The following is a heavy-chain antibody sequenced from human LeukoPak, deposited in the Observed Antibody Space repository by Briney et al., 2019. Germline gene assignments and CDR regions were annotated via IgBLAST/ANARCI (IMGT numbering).Heavy chain of an antibody. J-gene: IGHJ4*02. CDR2: IRGDAGDK. V-gene: IGHV3-7*01. CDR3: ARDVAGGLDF. Sequence: GGSLRLSCAATGFTFSRYWMAWVRQAPGKGLEWVANIRGDAGDKGYADSVKGRFTISRDNGKNSLYLQMNSLTDEDTAVYYCARDVAGGLDFWGQGTLLIVSS. D-gene: IGHD6-19*01. CDR1: GFTFSRYW.